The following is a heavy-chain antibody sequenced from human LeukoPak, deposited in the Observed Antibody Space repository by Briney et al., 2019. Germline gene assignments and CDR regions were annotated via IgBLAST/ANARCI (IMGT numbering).Heavy chain of an antibody. D-gene: IGHD3-3*01. CDR1: GGSLVSSNYY. V-gene: IGHV4-39*01. CDR2: IYYSGRT. J-gene: IGHJ4*02. Sequence: PSETLSLTCTVSGGSLVSSNYYWGWLRQPPGTGLEWIGTIYYSGRTFYNPSLKSRVTISVDTSKNQFSLKLSSVTAADTAVYYCAEQDGGYEFDYWGQGTQVTVSS. CDR3: AEQDGGYEFDY.